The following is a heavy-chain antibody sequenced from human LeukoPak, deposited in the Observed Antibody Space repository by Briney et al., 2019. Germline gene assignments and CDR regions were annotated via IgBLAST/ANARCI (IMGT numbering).Heavy chain of an antibody. D-gene: IGHD6-6*01. CDR3: ASYSSSSLYYYYGMDV. Sequence: ASVKVSCKASGYTFTSYDINWMRQATGQGLEWMGWMNPNSGNTGYAQKLQGRVTMTRNTSISTAYMELSSLRSEDTAVYYCASYSSSSLYYYYGMDVWGQGTTVTVSS. CDR1: GYTFTSYD. CDR2: MNPNSGNT. J-gene: IGHJ6*02. V-gene: IGHV1-8*01.